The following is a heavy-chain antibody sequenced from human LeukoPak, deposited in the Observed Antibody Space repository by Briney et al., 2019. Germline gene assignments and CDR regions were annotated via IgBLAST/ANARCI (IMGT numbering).Heavy chain of an antibody. J-gene: IGHJ4*02. D-gene: IGHD6-6*01. CDR3: ARDDSSPYYYFDY. V-gene: IGHV1-69*04. Sequence: SVKVSCKASGGTFSSYTISWVRQAPGQGLEWMGRIIPILGIANYAQKFQGRVTITADKSTSTAYMELSSLRSEDTAVYYCARDDSSPYYYFDYWGQGTLVTVSS. CDR1: GGTFSSYT. CDR2: IIPILGIA.